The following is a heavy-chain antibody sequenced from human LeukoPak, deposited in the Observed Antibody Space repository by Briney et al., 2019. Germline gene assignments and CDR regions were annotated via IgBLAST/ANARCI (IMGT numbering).Heavy chain of an antibody. J-gene: IGHJ6*02. Sequence: SGGSLRLSCAASGFTFSNAWMNWVRQAPGKGLEWVGRIKSKTDGGTTDYAAPVKGRFTISRDDSKNTLYLQMNSLKTEDTAVYYCTTVLYCGGDCYTYYYYGMDVWGQGTTVTVSS. V-gene: IGHV3-15*07. CDR1: GFTFSNAW. CDR2: IKSKTDGGTT. D-gene: IGHD2-21*02. CDR3: TTVLYCGGDCYTYYYYGMDV.